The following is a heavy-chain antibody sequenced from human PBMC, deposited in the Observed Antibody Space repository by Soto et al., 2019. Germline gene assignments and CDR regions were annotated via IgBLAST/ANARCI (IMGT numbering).Heavy chain of an antibody. Sequence: GGSLRLSCAASGFTFSTYGMHWVRQAPGKGLEWVALIWSDGSNKYYADSVKGRFTISRDNSKNTLYLQMNSLRAEDTAVYYCAKITGDSSGYYFWRGTDDAFDIWGQGTMVTVSS. V-gene: IGHV3-33*06. J-gene: IGHJ3*02. D-gene: IGHD3-22*01. CDR2: IWSDGSNK. CDR1: GFTFSTYG. CDR3: AKITGDSSGYYFWRGTDDAFDI.